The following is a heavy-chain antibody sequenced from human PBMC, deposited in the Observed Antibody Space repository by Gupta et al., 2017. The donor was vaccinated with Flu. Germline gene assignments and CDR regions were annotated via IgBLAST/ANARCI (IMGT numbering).Heavy chain of an antibody. CDR2: IYHNGST. Sequence: QVQLQESGPGLVKPPETLSLTCAVSGYSISSGYYWGWIRQPPGKGLEWIGSIYHNGSTYYNPSLKSRVTISVDTSKTQFSLKLSSVTAADTAVYYCARGDSSSWNNWFDPWGQGTLVTGSS. J-gene: IGHJ5*02. V-gene: IGHV4-38-2*01. CDR1: GYSISSGYY. D-gene: IGHD6-13*01. CDR3: ARGDSSSWNNWFDP.